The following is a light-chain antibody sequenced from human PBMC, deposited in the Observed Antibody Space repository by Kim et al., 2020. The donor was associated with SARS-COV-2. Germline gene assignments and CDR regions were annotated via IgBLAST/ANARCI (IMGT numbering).Light chain of an antibody. Sequence: CPGEIAPLSCRASQSVSSDLAWYQQKPGQAPRLLIYGASTRATGIPARVSGSGSGTEFTLTISSLQSEDFAVYYCQRYNNWPPTFGQGTKVEIK. CDR3: QRYNNWPPT. CDR1: QSVSSD. J-gene: IGKJ1*01. V-gene: IGKV3-15*01. CDR2: GAS.